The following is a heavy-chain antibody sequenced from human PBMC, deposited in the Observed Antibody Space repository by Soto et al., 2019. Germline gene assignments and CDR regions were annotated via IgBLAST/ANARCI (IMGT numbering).Heavy chain of an antibody. CDR1: GSTFSSYE. CDR2: ICGSSSMI. CDR3: ANDFWSEDS. V-gene: IGHV3-48*03. D-gene: IGHD3-3*01. J-gene: IGHJ5*02. Sequence: PWGTLRLSCAASGSTFSSYEMNWVRQPPGKGLEWVSYICGSSSMIYYAAVVTGLFTISSDKAKNSLYLQMNRLRAGDMAVYYCANDFWSEDSWGQGTLVTVSS.